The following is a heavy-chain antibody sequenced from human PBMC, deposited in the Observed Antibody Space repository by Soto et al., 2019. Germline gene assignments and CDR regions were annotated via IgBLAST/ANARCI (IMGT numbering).Heavy chain of an antibody. CDR2: IYHSGST. Sequence: QVQLQESGPGLVQPSGTLSLTCAVSGGSISSTNWWSWVRQPPGKGLEWIGEIYHSGSTNYNPSLKSRVIISVDKSKDQFSLKLSSVTAADTAVYYCARAYDYSSNRFDPWGQGTLVTVTS. V-gene: IGHV4-4*02. CDR3: ARAYDYSSNRFDP. D-gene: IGHD4-4*01. J-gene: IGHJ5*02. CDR1: GGSISSTNW.